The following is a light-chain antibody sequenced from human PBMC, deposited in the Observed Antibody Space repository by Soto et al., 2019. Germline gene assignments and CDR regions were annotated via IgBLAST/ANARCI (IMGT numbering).Light chain of an antibody. V-gene: IGLV2-14*03. J-gene: IGLJ1*01. Sequence: PVLTQPASVSGSAGQSIAISCTGTSSDVGNYNYVSWYQQHPGKAPKLMIYDVSNRPSGVSNRFSGSKSGNTASLTISGLQPEDEADYYCNSYTSSSTYVFGTGTKVTVL. CDR3: NSYTSSSTYV. CDR1: SSDVGNYNY. CDR2: DVS.